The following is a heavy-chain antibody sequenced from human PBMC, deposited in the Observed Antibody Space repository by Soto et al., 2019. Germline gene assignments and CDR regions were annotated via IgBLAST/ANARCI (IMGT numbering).Heavy chain of an antibody. V-gene: IGHV1-18*04. J-gene: IGHJ5*01. D-gene: IGHD3-10*02. CDR3: ARVVPGAVPRFDS. CDR2: ITPYNGNT. Sequence: VASVKVSCKTSGYTFTNYDVTWVRQAPGRGLEWMGWITPYNGNTHYAPHLQGRITLATDTSTNTAYLDLTNLTSDDTAMYYCARVVPGAVPRFDSWGLGTPVTVSS. CDR1: GYTFTNYD.